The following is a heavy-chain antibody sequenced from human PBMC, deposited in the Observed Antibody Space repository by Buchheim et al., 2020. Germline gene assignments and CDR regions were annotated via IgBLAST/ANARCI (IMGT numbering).Heavy chain of an antibody. D-gene: IGHD6-19*01. V-gene: IGHV3-23*01. Sequence: EVLLLESGGGLVPPGGSLRVSCAASGFTFSAYPMSWVGQAPGKGLEWVCSISAGGENPYYADSVKGRFTISRDNSKNTRHLQMNILGAEDTAVYYCVKEYRSDWTGFDYWGQG. CDR2: ISAGGENP. CDR3: VKEYRSDWTGFDY. CDR1: GFTFSAYP. J-gene: IGHJ4*02.